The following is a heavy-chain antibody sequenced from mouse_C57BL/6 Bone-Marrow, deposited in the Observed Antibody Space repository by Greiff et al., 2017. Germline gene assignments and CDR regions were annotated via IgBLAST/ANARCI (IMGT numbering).Heavy chain of an antibody. Sequence: EVQLQQSGAELVKPGASVTLSCTASGFNIKDYYIHWVKQRTEQGLEWIGRIDPEDGETKYAPKFKDKATITADTSSNAAYLQLSSLTSEDTAVYYCTRSLIYYGTNYWGQGTTLTVSS. J-gene: IGHJ2*01. CDR1: GFNIKDYY. CDR3: TRSLIYYGTNY. D-gene: IGHD1-1*01. V-gene: IGHV14-2*01. CDR2: IDPEDGET.